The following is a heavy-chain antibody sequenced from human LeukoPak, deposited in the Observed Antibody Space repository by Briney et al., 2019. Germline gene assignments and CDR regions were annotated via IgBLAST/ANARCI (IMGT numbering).Heavy chain of an antibody. Sequence: ASVKVSCKASGYPFTKNGISWVRQAPGQGLEWMGWISPYNGNTNYAQKFQGRVTMTTDTSTSTAHMELRSLRSDDTAVYYCAKDDYYDTSGRYWGQGTLVTVSS. CDR1: GYPFTKNG. V-gene: IGHV1-18*01. CDR3: AKDDYYDTSGRY. D-gene: IGHD3-22*01. J-gene: IGHJ4*02. CDR2: ISPYNGNT.